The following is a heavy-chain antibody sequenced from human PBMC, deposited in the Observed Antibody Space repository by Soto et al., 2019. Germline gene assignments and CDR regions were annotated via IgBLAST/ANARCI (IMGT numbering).Heavy chain of an antibody. V-gene: IGHV1-18*01. D-gene: IGHD3-10*01. CDR1: GYTFTSYG. Sequence: QVQLVQSGAEVKKPGASVKVSCKASGYTFTSYGISWVRQAPGQGLEWMGWNSAYNGNTNYAQKLQGRVTMTTDTSTSTDYMELRSLRSDDTAVYYCARDLVDITMVRGVLDYWGQGTLVTVSS. CDR3: ARDLVDITMVRGVLDY. J-gene: IGHJ4*02. CDR2: NSAYNGNT.